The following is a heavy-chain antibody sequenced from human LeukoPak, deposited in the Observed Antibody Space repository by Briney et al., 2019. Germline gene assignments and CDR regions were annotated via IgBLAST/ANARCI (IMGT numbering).Heavy chain of an antibody. Sequence: GGSLRLSCAASGFTFSSYLMNWVRQAPGKGLEWVAVISYDGSNKYYADSVKGRFTISRDNSKNTLYLQMNSLRAEDTAVYYCAKDIVVVPAAMFDYWGQGTLVTVSS. J-gene: IGHJ4*02. D-gene: IGHD2-2*01. CDR2: ISYDGSNK. V-gene: IGHV3-30*18. CDR3: AKDIVVVPAAMFDY. CDR1: GFTFSSYL.